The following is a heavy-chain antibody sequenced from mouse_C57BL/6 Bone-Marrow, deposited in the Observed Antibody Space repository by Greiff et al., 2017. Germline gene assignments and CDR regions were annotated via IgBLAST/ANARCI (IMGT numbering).Heavy chain of an antibody. CDR3: ARWGFGFYAMDY. D-gene: IGHD2-2*01. CDR1: GYTFTDYY. J-gene: IGHJ4*01. Sequence: VQLKESGPELVKPGASVKISCKASGYTFTDYYINWVKQRPGQGLEWIGWIFPGSGSTYYNEKFKGKATLTVDKSSSTAYMLLSSLTSEDSAVYFCARWGFGFYAMDYWGQGTSVTVSS. CDR2: IFPGSGST. V-gene: IGHV1-75*01.